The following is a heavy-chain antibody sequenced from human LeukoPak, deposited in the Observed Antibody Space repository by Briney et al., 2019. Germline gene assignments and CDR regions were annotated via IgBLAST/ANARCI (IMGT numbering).Heavy chain of an antibody. CDR1: GGSVSSGSYY. CDR2: IYYSGST. J-gene: IGHJ4*02. D-gene: IGHD6-19*01. Sequence: PSETLSLTCTVSGGSVSSGSYYWSWIRQPPGKGLEWIGYIYYSGSTNYNPSLKSRVTISVDTSKNQFSLKLSSVTAADTAVYYCARATRGSQWLVTYWGQGTLVTVSS. V-gene: IGHV4-61*01. CDR3: ARATRGSQWLVTY.